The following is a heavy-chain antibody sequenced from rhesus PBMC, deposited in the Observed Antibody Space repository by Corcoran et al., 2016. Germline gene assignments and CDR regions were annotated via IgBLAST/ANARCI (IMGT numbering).Heavy chain of an antibody. Sequence: QVQLQESGPGLVKPSETLSLTCAVSGYSISSGYYLSWIRQPPGKGLEWIGDITHSGHNSHNPSLQSRVTLARDQSKDPFCLKLSSVTAADSAVYCGAGYVAAAGIYWGQGVLVTVSS. V-gene: IGHV4-122*02. CDR1: GYSISSGYY. CDR2: ITHSGHN. CDR3: AGYVAAAGIY. D-gene: IGHD6-31*01. J-gene: IGHJ4*01.